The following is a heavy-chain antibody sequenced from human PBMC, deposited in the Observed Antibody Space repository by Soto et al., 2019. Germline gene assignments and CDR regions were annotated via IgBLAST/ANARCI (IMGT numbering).Heavy chain of an antibody. CDR3: ARIIADWYFDL. CDR2: IYPSDSDV. Sequence: ESLKISCKGSGYSFALYWIGWVRQMPGKDLEWMGIIYPSDSDVRYSPSFQGQVTMSADKSISTVYLQWNSLKASDTAMYYCARIIADWYFDLWGRGTLVTVPS. D-gene: IGHD3-16*02. J-gene: IGHJ2*01. V-gene: IGHV5-51*01. CDR1: GYSFALYW.